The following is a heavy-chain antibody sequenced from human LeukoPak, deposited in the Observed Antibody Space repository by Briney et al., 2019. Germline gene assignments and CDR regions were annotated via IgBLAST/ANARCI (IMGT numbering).Heavy chain of an antibody. Sequence: GGSLRLSCAASGFTFSSYAMHWVRQAPGKGLEWVAVTSYDGSNKYYADSVKGRFTISRDNSKNTLYLQMNSLRAEDTAVYYCARAGYCSGGSCDHNWFDPWGQGTLVTVSS. CDR3: ARAGYCSGGSCDHNWFDP. D-gene: IGHD2-15*01. V-gene: IGHV3-30-3*01. J-gene: IGHJ5*02. CDR2: TSYDGSNK. CDR1: GFTFSSYA.